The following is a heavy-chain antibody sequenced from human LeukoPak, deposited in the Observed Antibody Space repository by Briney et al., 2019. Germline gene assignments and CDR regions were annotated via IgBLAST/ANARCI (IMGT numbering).Heavy chain of an antibody. Sequence: ASVKVSCKASGYTFTGYYMHWVRQAPGQGLEWMGWINPNSGGTNYAQKFQGRVTMTRDTSISTAYMELSRLRSDDTAVYYCARDTAMVTDSLDYWGQGTLVTVSS. J-gene: IGHJ4*02. CDR2: INPNSGGT. CDR3: ARDTAMVTDSLDY. V-gene: IGHV1-2*02. D-gene: IGHD5-18*01. CDR1: GYTFTGYY.